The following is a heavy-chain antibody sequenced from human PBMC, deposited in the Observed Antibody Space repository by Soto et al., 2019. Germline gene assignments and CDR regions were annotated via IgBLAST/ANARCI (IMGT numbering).Heavy chain of an antibody. J-gene: IGHJ2*01. D-gene: IGHD5-18*01. CDR1: GGSISSSSYY. CDR2: IYYSGST. V-gene: IGHV4-39*01. Sequence: PSETLSLTCTVSGGSISSSSYYWGWIRQPPGKGLERIGSIYYSGSTYYNPSLKSRVTISVDTSKNQFSLKLSSVTAADTAVYYCARHPPYVDTAMVMSWYFDLWGRGTLVTVSS. CDR3: ARHPPYVDTAMVMSWYFDL.